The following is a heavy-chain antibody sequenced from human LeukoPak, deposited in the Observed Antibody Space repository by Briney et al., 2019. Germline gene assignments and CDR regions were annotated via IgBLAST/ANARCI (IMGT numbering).Heavy chain of an antibody. CDR1: GFTFSSYL. CDR2: INSDGSST. CDR3: ARDGSSARGDY. V-gene: IGHV3-74*01. J-gene: IGHJ4*02. Sequence: PSGGSLRLSCAASGFTFSSYLMHWVRQAPGKGLVWVSRINSDGSSTIYADSVKGRFTISRDNAKNTLYLQMNSLRAEDTAVYYCARDGSSARGDYWGQGTLVTVSS. D-gene: IGHD2-2*01.